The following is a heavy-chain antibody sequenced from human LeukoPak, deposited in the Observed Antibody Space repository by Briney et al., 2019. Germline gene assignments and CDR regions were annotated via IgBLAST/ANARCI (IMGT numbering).Heavy chain of an antibody. V-gene: IGHV3-23*01. D-gene: IGHD6-19*01. J-gene: IGHJ4*02. Sequence: GGSLTLSCAASGFTFRRYAMTWVRQAPGKGLEWVSGISGRGGNTYYTDSVRGRLSISRDNSKNTLYLHVHSLRAEDTAVYYCAKGRTEGGTLALDYWGQGTLVTVSS. CDR2: ISGRGGNT. CDR3: AKGRTEGGTLALDY. CDR1: GFTFRRYA.